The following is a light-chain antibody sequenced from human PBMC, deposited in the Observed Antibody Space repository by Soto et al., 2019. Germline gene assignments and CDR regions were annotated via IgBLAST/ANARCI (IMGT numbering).Light chain of an antibody. CDR2: DAS. CDR3: QQYNSYPIT. V-gene: IGKV1-5*01. J-gene: IGKJ5*01. CDR1: QSISRW. Sequence: DIQMTQSPSTLSASLGDRVTITCRASQSISRWFAWYQQKPGKAPKLLIYDASSLESGVPSRFSGSGSGTEFTLTISSLQPDDFETYYCQQYNSYPITFGQGTRLEIK.